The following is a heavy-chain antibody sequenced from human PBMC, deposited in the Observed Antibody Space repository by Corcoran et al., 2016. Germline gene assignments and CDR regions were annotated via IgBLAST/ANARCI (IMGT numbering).Heavy chain of an antibody. D-gene: IGHD2-15*01. V-gene: IGHV1-8*01. CDR3: ARVGGYAGLKKGWDY. Sequence: QVQLVQSGAEVKKPGASVKVSCKASGYTFTSYDINWVRQATGQGLEGRGWMNPNSGNTGYAQKFQGRVTMTRNTSISTAYMELSSLRSEDTAVDYFARVGGYAGLKKGWDYWGQGTLVTVSS. J-gene: IGHJ4*02. CDR1: GYTFTSYD. CDR2: MNPNSGNT.